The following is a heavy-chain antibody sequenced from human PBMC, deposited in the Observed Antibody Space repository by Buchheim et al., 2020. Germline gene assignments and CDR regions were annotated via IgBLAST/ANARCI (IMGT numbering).Heavy chain of an antibody. J-gene: IGHJ5*02. CDR3: ARHHYRSASGWFDP. V-gene: IGHV4-34*01. Sequence: QVQLQQWGAGLLKPSETLSLTCAVYGGSFSGYYWSWIRQPPGKGLEWIGEINHSGSTNYNPSLKSRVTISVDTSKNQFSLKLTSVTAADTAVYYCARHHYRSASGWFDPWGQGTL. CDR2: INHSGST. CDR1: GGSFSGYY. D-gene: IGHD3-16*02.